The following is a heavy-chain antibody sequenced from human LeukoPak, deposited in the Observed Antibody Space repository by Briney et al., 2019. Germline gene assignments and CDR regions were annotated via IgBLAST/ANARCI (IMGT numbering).Heavy chain of an antibody. CDR3: AKVKIRTMTLDY. J-gene: IGHJ4*02. D-gene: IGHD3-22*01. Sequence: PGGSLRLSCAASGFTFSSYGMHWVRQAPGKGLEWVAVISYDGSNKYYADSVKGRFTISGDNSKNTLYLQMNSLRAEDTAVYYCAKVKIRTMTLDYWGQGTLVTVSS. V-gene: IGHV3-30*18. CDR1: GFTFSSYG. CDR2: ISYDGSNK.